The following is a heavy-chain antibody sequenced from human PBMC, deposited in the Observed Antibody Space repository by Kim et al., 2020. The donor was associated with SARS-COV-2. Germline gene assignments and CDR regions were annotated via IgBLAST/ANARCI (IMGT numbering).Heavy chain of an antibody. J-gene: IGHJ6*03. Sequence: GGSLRLSCAASGFTFSDYYMSWIRQAPGKGLEWVSYISSSGSTIYYADSVKGRFTISRDNAKNSLYLQMNSLRAEDTAVYYCARDGYDFWSGYYYYYYMDVWGKGTTVTVSS. CDR3: ARDGYDFWSGYYYYYYMDV. CDR2: ISSSGSTI. D-gene: IGHD3-3*01. V-gene: IGHV3-11*01. CDR1: GFTFSDYY.